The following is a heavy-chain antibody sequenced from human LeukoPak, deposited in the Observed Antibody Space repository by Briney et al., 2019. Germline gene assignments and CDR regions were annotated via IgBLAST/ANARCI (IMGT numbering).Heavy chain of an antibody. J-gene: IGHJ4*02. CDR2: ISGSGGST. D-gene: IGHD3-22*01. V-gene: IGHV3-23*01. Sequence: PGGSLRLSCAASGFTFSSYSMSWVRQAPGKGLEWVSAISGSGGSTYYADSVKGRFTISRDNSKNTLYLQMNSLRAEDTAVYYCASPGGYYDSSGPDYWGQGTLVTVSS. CDR1: GFTFSSYS. CDR3: ASPGGYYDSSGPDY.